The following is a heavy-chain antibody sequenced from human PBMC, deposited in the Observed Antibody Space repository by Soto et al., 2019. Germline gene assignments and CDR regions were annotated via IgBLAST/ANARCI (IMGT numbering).Heavy chain of an antibody. CDR1: GFTFTSSA. CDR2: IVVGSGNT. V-gene: IGHV1-58*01. J-gene: IGHJ4*02. D-gene: IGHD3-22*01. Sequence: AASVKVSCKASGFTFTSSAVQWVRQARGQRLEWIGWIVVGSGNTNYAQKFQERVTITRDMSTSTAYMELSSLRSEDTAVYYCAGGLEDYYDSSGYSRFDYWGQGTLVTVSS. CDR3: AGGLEDYYDSSGYSRFDY.